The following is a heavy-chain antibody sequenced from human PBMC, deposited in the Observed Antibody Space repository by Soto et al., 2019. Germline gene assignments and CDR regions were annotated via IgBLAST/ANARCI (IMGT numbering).Heavy chain of an antibody. V-gene: IGHV1-69*13. Sequence: ASVKVSCKASGGTFSSYAISWVRQAPGQGLEWMGGIIPIFGTANYAQKFQGRVTITADESTSTAYMELSSLRSEDTAVYYCARKRGATGSSWYVGYYYYGMDVWGQGTTVTVSS. CDR3: ARKRGATGSSWYVGYYYYGMDV. J-gene: IGHJ6*02. CDR1: GGTFSSYA. CDR2: IIPIFGTA. D-gene: IGHD6-13*01.